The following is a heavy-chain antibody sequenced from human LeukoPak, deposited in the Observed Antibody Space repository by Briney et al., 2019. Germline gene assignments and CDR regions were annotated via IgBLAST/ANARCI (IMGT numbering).Heavy chain of an antibody. J-gene: IGHJ4*02. CDR3: ARGHNDYVWGSYRYFYFDY. V-gene: IGHV4-34*01. Sequence: KPSETLSLTCAVYGGSFSGYYWSWIRQPPGKGLEWIGEINHSGSTNYNPSLKSRVPISVDTSKNQFSLKLSSVTAADTAVYYCARGHNDYVWGSYRYFYFDYWGQGTLVTVSS. D-gene: IGHD3-16*02. CDR2: INHSGST. CDR1: GGSFSGYY.